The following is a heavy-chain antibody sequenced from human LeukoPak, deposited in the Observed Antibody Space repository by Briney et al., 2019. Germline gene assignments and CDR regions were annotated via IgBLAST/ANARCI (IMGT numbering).Heavy chain of an antibody. D-gene: IGHD2-2*03. J-gene: IGHJ4*02. CDR2: IYYSGST. CDR1: GGSISSGDYY. CDR3: ARANGYCSSTSCSAYYFDY. Sequence: SETLSLTRTVSGGSISSGDYYWSWIRQPPGKGLEWIGYIYYSGSTYYNPSLKSRVTISVDTSKNQFSLKLSSVTAADTAVYYCARANGYCSSTSCSAYYFDYWGQGTLVTVSS. V-gene: IGHV4-30-4*08.